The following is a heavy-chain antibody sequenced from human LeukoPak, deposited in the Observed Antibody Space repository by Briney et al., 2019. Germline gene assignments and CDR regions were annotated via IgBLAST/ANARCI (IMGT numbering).Heavy chain of an antibody. CDR2: ISGSGGST. V-gene: IGHV3-23*01. CDR1: GFTFSSYG. D-gene: IGHD3-22*01. CDR3: AKAPMRGYYYGYFQH. J-gene: IGHJ1*01. Sequence: PGGSLRLSCAASGFTFSSYGMSWVRQAPGKGLEWVSAISGSGGSTYYADSVKGRFTISRDNSKNTLYLQMNSLRAEDTAVYYCAKAPMRGYYYGYFQHWGQGTLVTVSS.